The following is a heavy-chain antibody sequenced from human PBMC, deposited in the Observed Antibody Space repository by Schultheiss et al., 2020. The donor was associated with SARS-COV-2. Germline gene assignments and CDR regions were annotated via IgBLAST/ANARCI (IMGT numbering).Heavy chain of an antibody. D-gene: IGHD5-24*01. V-gene: IGHV4-59*01. Sequence: SETLSLTCSVSGSSITGFFWTWIRQPPGKGLDPMGNIYLTGITKYNPSLKSRVTISIDTSNNQFCLKLGSVTAAETAVYFCARATRVESLFSVRGGSFDFWGRGALVTVSS. J-gene: IGHJ4*02. CDR2: IYLTGIT. CDR1: GSSITGFF. CDR3: ARATRVESLFSVRGGSFDF.